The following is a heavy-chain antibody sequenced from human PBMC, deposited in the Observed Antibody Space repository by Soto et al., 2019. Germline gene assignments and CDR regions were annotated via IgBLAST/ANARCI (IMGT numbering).Heavy chain of an antibody. D-gene: IGHD6-13*01. CDR1: GFTFSSYA. V-gene: IGHV3-23*01. Sequence: PGGSLRLSCAASGFTFSSYAMSWVRQAPGKGLEWVSAISGSGGSTYYADSVKGRFTISRDNSKNTLYLQMNSLRAEDTAVYYCAKDWGYSSSSGYMDVWSKGTTVTVSS. CDR2: ISGSGGST. J-gene: IGHJ6*03. CDR3: AKDWGYSSSSGYMDV.